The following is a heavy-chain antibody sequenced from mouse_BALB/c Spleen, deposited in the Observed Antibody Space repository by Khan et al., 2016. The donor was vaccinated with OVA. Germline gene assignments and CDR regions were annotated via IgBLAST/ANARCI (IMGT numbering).Heavy chain of an antibody. CDR1: GYPFTGYF. CDR2: INPHIGET. J-gene: IGHJ2*01. V-gene: IGHV1-20*02. CDR3: ARIYYSDFDY. D-gene: IGHD2-12*01. Sequence: VRLQQSGPELVKPGASVKISCKASGYPFTGYFMNWVKQSHGKSLEWIGRINPHIGETFYNPKFKDKATLTADESSSTAHIELRSLASEDSAVYYCARIYYSDFDYWGQGTTLTVSS.